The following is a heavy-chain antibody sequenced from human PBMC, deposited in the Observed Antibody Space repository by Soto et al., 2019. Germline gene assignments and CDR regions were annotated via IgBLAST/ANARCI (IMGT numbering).Heavy chain of an antibody. D-gene: IGHD3-3*01. CDR2: IIPIFGTA. J-gene: IGHJ4*01. CDR1: GGTFSSYA. V-gene: IGHV1-69*13. Sequence: SVKVSCKASGGTFSSYAISWVRQAPGQGLEWMGGIIPIFGTANYAQKFQGRVTITADESTSTAYMELSSLRSEDTAVYYCARADGFGVVTPFMDYWGRGTLVTVSS. CDR3: ARADGFGVVTPFMDY.